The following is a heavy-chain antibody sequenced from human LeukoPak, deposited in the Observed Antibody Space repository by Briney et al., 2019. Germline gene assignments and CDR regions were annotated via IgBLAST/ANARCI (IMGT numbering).Heavy chain of an antibody. D-gene: IGHD3-10*01. V-gene: IGHV4-34*01. Sequence: PSETLSLTCAVYGGSFSGYYWSWIRQPPGKGLECIGEINHSGSTNYNPSLKSRVTISVDTSKNQFSLKLSSVTAADTAVYYCARVVYGSGSRYGMDVWGKGTTVTVSS. CDR3: ARVVYGSGSRYGMDV. CDR2: INHSGST. CDR1: GGSFSGYY. J-gene: IGHJ6*04.